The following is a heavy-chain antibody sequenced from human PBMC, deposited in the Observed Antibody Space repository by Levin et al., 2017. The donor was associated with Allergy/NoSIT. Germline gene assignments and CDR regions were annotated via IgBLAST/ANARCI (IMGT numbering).Heavy chain of an antibody. CDR1: GFTFSNHA. CDR3: ARDRTLWFGDLFFGMDA. Sequence: PGGSLRLSCAASGFTFSNHAMHWVRQAPGKGLEWVAGISYDGTRKYYTDAVKGRFVISRDKSKQTLDLQMSRLRGDDTAVSYSARDRTLWFGDLFFGMDAWGQGTTVTVSS. V-gene: IGHV3-30*09. CDR2: ISYDGTRK. J-gene: IGHJ6*02. D-gene: IGHD3-10*01.